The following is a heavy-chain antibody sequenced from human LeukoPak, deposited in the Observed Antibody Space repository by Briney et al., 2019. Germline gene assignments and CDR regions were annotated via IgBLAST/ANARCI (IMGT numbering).Heavy chain of an antibody. D-gene: IGHD3-16*01. CDR1: GYTLTSYD. Sequence: ASVKVSCKASGYTLTSYDINWVRQATGQGLEWMGWMNPNSGNTGYAQKFQGRVTMTRNTSISTAYMELSSLRSEDTAVYYCARVSGVVRVYYYYYGMDVWGQGTTATVSS. J-gene: IGHJ6*02. CDR2: MNPNSGNT. CDR3: ARVSGVVRVYYYYYGMDV. V-gene: IGHV1-8*01.